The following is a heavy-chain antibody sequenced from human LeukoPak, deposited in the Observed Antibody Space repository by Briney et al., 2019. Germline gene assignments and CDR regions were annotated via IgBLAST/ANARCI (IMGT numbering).Heavy chain of an antibody. V-gene: IGHV3-23*01. J-gene: IGHJ4*02. CDR2: ISSRGDDT. CDR3: VKHRRSTLVTAYFDS. D-gene: IGHD2-21*02. CDR1: GFTFSTLA. Sequence: GGSLRLSCTASGFTFSTLAMSWVRQAPGKGLEWVSIISSRGDDTSYAHSVKGRLTISRDNSKNTLYLQLNSLRVDDAAIYYCVKHRRSTLVTAYFDSWGQGTLVTVSS.